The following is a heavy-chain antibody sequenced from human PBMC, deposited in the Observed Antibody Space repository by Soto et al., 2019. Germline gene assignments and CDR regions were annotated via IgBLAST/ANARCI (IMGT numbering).Heavy chain of an antibody. V-gene: IGHV1-18*01. D-gene: IGHD2-2*01. CDR2: INTYNGNT. J-gene: IGHJ6*02. CDR3: ARDCSSTSCSSQYYYYGTDV. CDR1: DYTFTSYG. Sequence: ASVKVSCKASDYTFTSYGISWVRQAPGQGLEWMGWINTYNGNTNYAQRLQDRVTMTTDTSTSTAYMELRSLRSDDTAVYYCARDCSSTSCSSQYYYYGTDVWGQGTTVTVSS.